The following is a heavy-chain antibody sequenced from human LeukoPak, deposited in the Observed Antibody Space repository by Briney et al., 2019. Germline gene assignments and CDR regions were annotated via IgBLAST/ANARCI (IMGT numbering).Heavy chain of an antibody. Sequence: ASVKVSCKASGYTFTSYYMHWVRQAPGQGLEWMGIINPSGGSTSYAQKFQGRVTMTRDTSTGTAYMELSSLKSEDTAVYYCARVNTYYFGSGVSRAFHMWGQGTMVTVSS. J-gene: IGHJ3*02. CDR1: GYTFTSYY. CDR2: INPSGGST. V-gene: IGHV1-46*01. CDR3: ARVNTYYFGSGVSRAFHM. D-gene: IGHD3-10*01.